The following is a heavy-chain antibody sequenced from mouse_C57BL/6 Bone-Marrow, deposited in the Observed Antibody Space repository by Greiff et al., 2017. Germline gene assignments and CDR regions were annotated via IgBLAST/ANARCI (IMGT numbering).Heavy chain of an antibody. Sequence: EVQLQESGPGLAKPSQTLSLTCSVTGYSITSDYWNWIRKFPGNKLEYMGYISYSGSTYYTTSLKSRISITRDTSKNQYYLQLNSVTTEDTATYYCARSPYAGYYAMDYWGQGTSVTVSA. J-gene: IGHJ4*01. CDR1: GYSITSDY. CDR2: ISYSGST. V-gene: IGHV3-8*01. CDR3: ARSPYAGYYAMDY. D-gene: IGHD1-1*01.